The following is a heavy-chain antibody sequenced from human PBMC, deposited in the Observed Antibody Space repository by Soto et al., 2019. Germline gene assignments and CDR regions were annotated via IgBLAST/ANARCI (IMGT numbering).Heavy chain of an antibody. V-gene: IGHV1-2*04. D-gene: IGHD5-18*01. CDR2: INANSGST. Sequence: GASVKASCKASGYTFTSYAMHWVRQAPGQRLEWMGWINANSGSTNYAQKFQGWVTMTRDTSISTAYMELSRLRSEDTAVYYCARSTDTAMDPYDYRGQGTLVTVSS. CDR3: ARSTDTAMDPYDY. CDR1: GYTFTSYA. J-gene: IGHJ4*02.